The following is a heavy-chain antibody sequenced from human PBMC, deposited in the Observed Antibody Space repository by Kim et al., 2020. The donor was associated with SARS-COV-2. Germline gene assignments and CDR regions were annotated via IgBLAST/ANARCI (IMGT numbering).Heavy chain of an antibody. CDR2: IYYSGSA. V-gene: IGHV4-59*13. D-gene: IGHD6-19*01. CDR3: ARGEQWQDFDY. J-gene: IGHJ4*02. CDR1: GGYINYY. Sequence: SETLSLTCTVSGGYINYYWSWIRQPPGKGLEWIGYIYYSGSADYNPSLKSRATISVDMFKKQFYLKLSSVTAVDTAVYFCARGEQWQDFDYWGQGTLVTVSS.